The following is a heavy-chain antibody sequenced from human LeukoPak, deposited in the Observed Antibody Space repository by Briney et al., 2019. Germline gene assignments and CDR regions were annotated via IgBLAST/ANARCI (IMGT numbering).Heavy chain of an antibody. J-gene: IGHJ4*02. CDR2: IYYSGST. CDR3: ARDANPSGDYVYHY. CDR1: GGSISNYY. Sequence: PSETLSLTCTVSGGSISNYYWSWIRQPPGKGLEWIGYIYYSGSTNYNPSLKSRVTISVDTSKNLFPLNLSSVTAADTAVYYCARDANPSGDYVYHYWGQGALVTVSS. D-gene: IGHD4-17*01. V-gene: IGHV4-59*01.